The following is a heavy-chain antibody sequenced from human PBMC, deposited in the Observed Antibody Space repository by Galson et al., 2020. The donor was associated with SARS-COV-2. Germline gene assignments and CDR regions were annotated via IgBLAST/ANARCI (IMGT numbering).Heavy chain of an antibody. CDR1: GGSLRRDY. Sequence: ASEPLSLTCNVSGGSLRRDYWSWIRHPPGKRLEWIGYIYFSGSTKNNPSLMSRVTISVDTSKNQFSLNLRSVYAADTAVYYCSRGGSYVRNWFDPWGQGTLVTVSS. V-gene: IGHV4-59*12. CDR3: SRGGSYVRNWFDP. J-gene: IGHJ5*02. CDR2: IYFSGST. D-gene: IGHD1-26*01.